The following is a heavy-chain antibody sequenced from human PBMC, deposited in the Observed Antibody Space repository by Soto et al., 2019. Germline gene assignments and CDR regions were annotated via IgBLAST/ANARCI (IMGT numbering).Heavy chain of an antibody. CDR1: GYTFTSYA. CDR3: AKDYYDSSGYYPPALLFDY. V-gene: IGHV1-3*01. J-gene: IGHJ4*02. CDR2: INAGNGNT. Sequence: GASVKVSCKASGYTFTSYAMHWVRQAPGQRLEWMGWINAGNGNTKYSQKFQGRVTITRDTSASTAYMELSSLRSEDTAVYYFAKDYYDSSGYYPPALLFDYWGQETLVTVSS. D-gene: IGHD3-22*01.